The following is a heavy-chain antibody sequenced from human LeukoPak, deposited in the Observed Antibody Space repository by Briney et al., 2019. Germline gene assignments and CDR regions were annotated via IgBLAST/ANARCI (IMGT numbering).Heavy chain of an antibody. CDR3: ARRQGSSTYYFDY. J-gene: IGHJ4*02. V-gene: IGHV4-34*01. CDR2: INHSGST. Sequence: SETLSLTCAVYGGSFSGYYWSWIRQPPGKGLEWIGEINHSGSTNYNPSLKSRVTISVDTSKNQFSLKLSSVAAADTAVYYCARRQGSSTYYFDYWGQGTLVTVSS. CDR1: GGSFSGYY.